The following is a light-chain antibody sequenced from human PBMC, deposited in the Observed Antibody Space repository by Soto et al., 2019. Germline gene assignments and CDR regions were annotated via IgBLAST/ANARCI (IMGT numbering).Light chain of an antibody. CDR3: QQYYTFRIS. V-gene: IGKV1-5*03. CDR1: QSISHW. Sequence: DIQMTQSPSTLSASVGDRVTITCRASQSISHWLAWYQQKPGKAPNLLIYKASSLESGVPSRFSGSGSGTEFTFTISSLQPDDFATYYCQQYYTFRISFGPGTKVDIK. J-gene: IGKJ3*01. CDR2: KAS.